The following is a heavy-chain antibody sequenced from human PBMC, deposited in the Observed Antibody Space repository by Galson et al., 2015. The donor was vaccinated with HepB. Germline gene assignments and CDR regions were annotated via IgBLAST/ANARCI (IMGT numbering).Heavy chain of an antibody. Sequence: SLRLSCAGPELTVSDTYMNWFRQAPGKGLEWVSLIYKVGITDYADAVMGRFTISRDNSQNTLLLQMSSLRVDDTATYYCTTGANSEGADSWGQGTLVTVSS. CDR2: IYKVGIT. CDR3: TTGANSEGADS. J-gene: IGHJ5*02. CDR1: ELTVSDTY. D-gene: IGHD2-21*01. V-gene: IGHV3-53*01.